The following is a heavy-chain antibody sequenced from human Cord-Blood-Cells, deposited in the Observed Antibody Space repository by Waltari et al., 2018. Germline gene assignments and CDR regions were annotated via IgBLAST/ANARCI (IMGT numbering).Heavy chain of an antibody. D-gene: IGHD6-19*01. J-gene: IGHJ4*02. V-gene: IGHV4-39*01. CDR1: GGSISSSSYY. CDR2: IYYSGST. CDR3: ARHREGQWLKN. Sequence: QLQLQESGPGLVKPSETLSLTCTVSGGSISSSSYYWGWIRQPPGKGLGWIGSIYYSGSTYDNPSLKSRVTIAVDTSKNQFSLKLSSVTAADTAVYYCARHREGQWLKNWGQGTLVTVSS.